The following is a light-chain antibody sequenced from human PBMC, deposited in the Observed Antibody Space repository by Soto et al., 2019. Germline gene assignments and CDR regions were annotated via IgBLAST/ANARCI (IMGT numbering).Light chain of an antibody. J-gene: IGKJ2*02. CDR1: QSISTY. CDR3: QQSYSTPRT. CDR2: AAS. V-gene: IGKV1-39*01. Sequence: DIQMTQSPSSLSASVGDRVTITCRASQSISTYLNWYQQKVGKAPKLLIYAASSLQRGVPSRFSGSVSGTEFTLTISSLQPEDFATYYCQQSYSTPRTFGQGTKLEIK.